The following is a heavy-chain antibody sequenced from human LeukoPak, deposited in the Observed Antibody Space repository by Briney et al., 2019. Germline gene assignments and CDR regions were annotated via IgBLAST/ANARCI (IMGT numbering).Heavy chain of an antibody. CDR2: ISWNSGSI. Sequence: PGGSLRLSCAASGFTFDDYAMHWVRQAPGKGLEWVSGISWNSGSIGYADSVKGRFTISRDNAKNSLYLQMNSLRAEDTALYYCAKDIKEHPDSFDYWGQGTLVTVSS. D-gene: IGHD1-26*01. J-gene: IGHJ4*02. CDR1: GFTFDDYA. V-gene: IGHV3-9*01. CDR3: AKDIKEHPDSFDY.